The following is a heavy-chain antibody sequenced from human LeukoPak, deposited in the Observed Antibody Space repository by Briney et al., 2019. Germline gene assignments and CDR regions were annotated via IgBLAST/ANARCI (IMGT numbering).Heavy chain of an antibody. CDR3: ARPYYYDSSGYYYFDY. Sequence: SETLSLTCTVSGYSISSGYYWGWIRQPPGKGLEWIGSIYYSGSTYYNPSLKSRVTISVDTSKNQFSLKLSSVTAADTAVYYCARPYYYDSSGYYYFDYWGQGTLVTVSS. CDR2: IYYSGST. V-gene: IGHV4-38-2*02. J-gene: IGHJ4*02. CDR1: GYSISSGYY. D-gene: IGHD3-22*01.